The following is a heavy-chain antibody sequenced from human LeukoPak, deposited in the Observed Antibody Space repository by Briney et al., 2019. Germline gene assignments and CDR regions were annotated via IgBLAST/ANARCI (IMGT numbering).Heavy chain of an antibody. J-gene: IGHJ4*02. Sequence: GGSLRLSCAASGFTFSSYSMNWVRQAPGKGLEWVSSISSSSSYIYYADSVKGRFTISRDNSKNTLYLQMNSLRAEDTAVYYCARVGYSYAVGDYWGQGTLVTVSS. CDR3: ARVGYSYAVGDY. CDR2: ISSSSSYI. D-gene: IGHD5-18*01. V-gene: IGHV3-21*01. CDR1: GFTFSSYS.